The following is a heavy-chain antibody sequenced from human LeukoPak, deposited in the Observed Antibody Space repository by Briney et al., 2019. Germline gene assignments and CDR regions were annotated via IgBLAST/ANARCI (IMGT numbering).Heavy chain of an antibody. Sequence: GESLKISCTGSGYSFTSYWIGWVRQMPGKVLEWMGIIYPGDSDTRYSPSFQGQVTISADKSISTAYLQWSSLKASDTAMYYCARSKRGYSGYDPKSWFDPWGQGTLVTVSS. J-gene: IGHJ5*02. CDR2: IYPGDSDT. V-gene: IGHV5-51*01. D-gene: IGHD5-12*01. CDR1: GYSFTSYW. CDR3: ARSKRGYSGYDPKSWFDP.